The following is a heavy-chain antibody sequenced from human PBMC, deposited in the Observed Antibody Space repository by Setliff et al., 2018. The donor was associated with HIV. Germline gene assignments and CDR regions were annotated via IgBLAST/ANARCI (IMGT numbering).Heavy chain of an antibody. J-gene: IGHJ4*02. CDR3: ARHFGWLPREIDH. Sequence: PSETLSLTCILSGGSISTSNYYWGWIRQPPGKGLEWIGSIYYSGSTYYTPSLKSRVTISVDTSKNQFSLKLSSVTAADTAVYYCARHFGWLPREIDHWGPGTLVTVSS. CDR1: GGSISTSNYY. CDR2: IYYSGST. D-gene: IGHD5-12*01. V-gene: IGHV4-39*01.